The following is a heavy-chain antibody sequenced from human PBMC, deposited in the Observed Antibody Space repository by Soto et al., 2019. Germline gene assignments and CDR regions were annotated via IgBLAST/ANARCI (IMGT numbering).Heavy chain of an antibody. V-gene: IGHV2-5*02. Sequence: QITLKESGPTLVKPTQTLTLTCTFSGFSLSTSGVGMAWTRQPPGNALEWLALIYWDEEKRYRPSLESRLTITKDTSKNQVVLTMTNMDSVDTATYYCAYLPCSGGSCYWFSFSGMDVWGQGTTVTVSS. CDR3: AYLPCSGGSCYWFSFSGMDV. J-gene: IGHJ6*02. CDR1: GFSLSTSGVG. CDR2: IYWDEEK. D-gene: IGHD2-15*01.